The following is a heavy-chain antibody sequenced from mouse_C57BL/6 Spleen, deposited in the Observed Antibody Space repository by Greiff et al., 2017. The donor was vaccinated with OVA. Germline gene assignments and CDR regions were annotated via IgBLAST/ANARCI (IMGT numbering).Heavy chain of an antibody. Sequence: SGAELVRPGASVTLSCKASGYTFTDYEMHWVKQTPVHGLEWIGAIDPETGGTAYNQKFKGKAILTADKSSSTAYMELRSLTSEDSAVYYCTRWGLLKGDYWGQGTTLTVSS. D-gene: IGHD2-13*01. V-gene: IGHV1-15*01. CDR1: GYTFTDYE. CDR3: TRWGLLKGDY. J-gene: IGHJ2*01. CDR2: IDPETGGT.